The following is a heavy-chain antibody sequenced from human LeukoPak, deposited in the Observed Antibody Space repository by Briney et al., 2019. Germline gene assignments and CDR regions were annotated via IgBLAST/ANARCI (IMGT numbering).Heavy chain of an antibody. CDR1: GYTFGQYS. CDR2: VTPSHTTR. J-gene: IGHJ3*02. D-gene: IGHD3-3*02. CDR3: ARDYILPLETDNGDGFAI. V-gene: IGHV1-18*01. Sequence: ASVKVSCKASGYTFGQYSISWVRQAPGKGFEWMGWVTPSHTTRVYAQEFQGRVTMTADTNTNTVSMELRSLRFDDTAVYFCARDYILPLETDNGDGFAIWGQGTVVTVSS.